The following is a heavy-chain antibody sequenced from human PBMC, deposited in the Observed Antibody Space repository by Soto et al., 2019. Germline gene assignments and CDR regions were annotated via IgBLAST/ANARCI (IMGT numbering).Heavy chain of an antibody. V-gene: IGHV1-69*04. CDR2: IIPILGIA. J-gene: IGHJ3*02. Sequence: SVKVSCKASGGTFSSYTISWVRQAPGQGLEWMGRIIPILGIANYAQKFQGRVTITADKSTSTAYMELSSLRSEDTAVYYCARDHDYGDYRDAFDIWGQGTMVTVSS. D-gene: IGHD4-17*01. CDR3: ARDHDYGDYRDAFDI. CDR1: GGTFSSYT.